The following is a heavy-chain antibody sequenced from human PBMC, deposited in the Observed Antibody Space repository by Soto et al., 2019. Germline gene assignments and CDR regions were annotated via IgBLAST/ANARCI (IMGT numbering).Heavy chain of an antibody. J-gene: IGHJ6*02. V-gene: IGHV1-18*01. CDR1: GYTFTSYG. Sequence: AASVKVSCKASGYTFTSYGISWVRQAPGQGLEWMGWISAYNGNTNYAQKLQGRVTMTTDTSTSTAYMELRSLRSDDTAVYYCARDHYDSSGYNYYYYGMDFWGQGITVTVSS. CDR2: ISAYNGNT. D-gene: IGHD3-22*01. CDR3: ARDHYDSSGYNYYYYGMDF.